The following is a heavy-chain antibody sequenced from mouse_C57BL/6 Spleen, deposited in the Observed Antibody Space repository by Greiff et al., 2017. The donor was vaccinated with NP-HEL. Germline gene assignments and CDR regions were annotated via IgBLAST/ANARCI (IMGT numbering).Heavy chain of an antibody. CDR2: ISSGGSYT. V-gene: IGHV5-6*01. CDR3: ARHELPYYFDY. J-gene: IGHJ2*01. CDR1: GFTFSSYG. D-gene: IGHD1-1*01. Sequence: EVQLVESGGDLVKPGGSLKLSCAASGFTFSSYGMSWVRQTPDKRLEWVATISSGGSYTYYLDSVKGRFTISRDNAKNTLYLHMSSLKSEDTAMYYCARHELPYYFDYWGQGTTLTVSS.